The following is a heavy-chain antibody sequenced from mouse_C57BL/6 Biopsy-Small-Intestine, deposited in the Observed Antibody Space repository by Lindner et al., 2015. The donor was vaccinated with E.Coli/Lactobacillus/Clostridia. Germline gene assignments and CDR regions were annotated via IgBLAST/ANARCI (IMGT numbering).Heavy chain of an antibody. CDR2: IYPGDGDT. Sequence: VQLQESGPELVKPGASVKISCKASGYAFSSYWMNWVKQRPGKGLEWIGQIYPGDGDTNYNGKFKGKATLTADKSSSTAYMQLSSLTSEDSAVYFCARSDYGSSHWYFDVWGTGTTVTVSS. V-gene: IGHV1-80*01. D-gene: IGHD1-1*01. J-gene: IGHJ1*03. CDR3: ARSDYGSSHWYFDV. CDR1: GYAFSSYW.